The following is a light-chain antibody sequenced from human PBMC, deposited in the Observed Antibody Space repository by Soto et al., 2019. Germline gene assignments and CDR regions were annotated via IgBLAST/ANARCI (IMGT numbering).Light chain of an antibody. CDR1: QSISSW. CDR3: QQYNSFIWT. Sequence: DIQITQSPSTLSASVGDRVTIICRASQSISSWLAWYQQKGGKAPKLPISKASNLDSGVPSRFSGSGSGTEFNLTISSLQPEDFATYYCQQYNSFIWTFGQGTKVDIK. CDR2: KAS. J-gene: IGKJ1*01. V-gene: IGKV1-5*03.